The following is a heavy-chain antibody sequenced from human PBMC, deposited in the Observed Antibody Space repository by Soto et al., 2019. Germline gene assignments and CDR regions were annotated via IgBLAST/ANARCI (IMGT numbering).Heavy chain of an antibody. V-gene: IGHV3-21*01. D-gene: IGHD6-13*01. CDR2: ISSNSAYI. J-gene: IGHJ5*02. Sequence: GGSLRLSCAASGFTFRSFTMNWVRQAPGKGLEWVSTISSNSAYIYYTDALRGRFTISRDNAKNSLHLQMNSLRAEDAAVYYCTRDASRDSSARGWFDPWGPGTLVTVSS. CDR1: GFTFRSFT. CDR3: TRDASRDSSARGWFDP.